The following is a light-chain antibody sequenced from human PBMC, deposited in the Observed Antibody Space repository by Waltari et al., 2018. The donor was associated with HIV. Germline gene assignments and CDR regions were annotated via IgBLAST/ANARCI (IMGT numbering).Light chain of an antibody. J-gene: IGLJ1*01. CDR1: RSNLGSGYD. Sequence: QSVLAQPPSVSGAPGQRVTISCTGSRSNLGSGYDVHWYQQIPGAAPRLLIYGNINRPSGVPDRFSGSKSGTSAVLTITGLQAEDEADYYCQSYGGSLSALYVFGTGTRVIVL. CDR3: QSYGGSLSALYV. CDR2: GNI. V-gene: IGLV1-40*01.